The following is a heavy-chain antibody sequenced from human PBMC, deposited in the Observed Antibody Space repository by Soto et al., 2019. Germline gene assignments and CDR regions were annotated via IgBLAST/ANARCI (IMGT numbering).Heavy chain of an antibody. Sequence: QLQLVQSGAEVKKPGSSVSVSCKSSRGTFTTDAISWVRQAPGQGLEWMGVIIPVFGPPTYAQRFQGRVTISADESTSTAHLELSNLRSEDTAIYYCVRGGHNGGWYRTFDFWGQGILVTVSS. J-gene: IGHJ4*02. D-gene: IGHD6-19*01. CDR2: IIPVFGPP. V-gene: IGHV1-69*01. CDR3: VRGGHNGGWYRTFDF. CDR1: RGTFTTDA.